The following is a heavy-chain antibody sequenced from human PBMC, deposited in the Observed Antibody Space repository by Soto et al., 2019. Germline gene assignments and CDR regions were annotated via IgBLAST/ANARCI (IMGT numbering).Heavy chain of an antibody. D-gene: IGHD2-2*01. CDR2: FDPEDGET. V-gene: IGHV1-24*01. J-gene: IGHJ4*02. Sequence: QVQLVQSGAEVKKPGASVKVSCKVSGYTLTELSMHWVRQAPGKGLEWMGGFDPEDGETIYAQKFQGRVTMTEDTSTDTAYMELSSLRSDDTAVYYCATDKGLYCSSTSCYEGDYFDYWGQGTLVTVSS. CDR3: ATDKGLYCSSTSCYEGDYFDY. CDR1: GYTLTELS.